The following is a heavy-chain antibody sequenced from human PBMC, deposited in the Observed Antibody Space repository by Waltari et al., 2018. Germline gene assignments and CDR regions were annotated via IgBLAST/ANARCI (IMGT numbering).Heavy chain of an antibody. Sequence: EVQLLESGGGLVQPGGSLRLSCAASGFTFSTYAMSWVRQAPGKGRGLVSAMRCSGGTTYDAESVKGRFTISRDNSKNTLYLQMNSLRAEDTAVYYCAKGAPAALNYWGQGTLVTVSS. CDR1: GFTFSTYA. D-gene: IGHD6-13*01. V-gene: IGHV3-23*01. CDR2: MRCSGGTT. J-gene: IGHJ4*02. CDR3: AKGAPAALNY.